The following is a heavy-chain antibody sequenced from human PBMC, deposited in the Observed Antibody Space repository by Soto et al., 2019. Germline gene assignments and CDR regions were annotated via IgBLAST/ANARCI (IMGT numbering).Heavy chain of an antibody. Sequence: GAPVKVSCKASGGTFSSYAISWVRQAPGQGLEWMGGIIPIFGTANYAQKFQGRVTITADESTSTAYMELSSLRSEDTAVYYCARDELRITMVRGVIGTRLFDPWGQGTLVTVSS. CDR3: ARDELRITMVRGVIGTRLFDP. D-gene: IGHD3-10*01. CDR1: GGTFSSYA. V-gene: IGHV1-69*13. CDR2: IIPIFGTA. J-gene: IGHJ5*02.